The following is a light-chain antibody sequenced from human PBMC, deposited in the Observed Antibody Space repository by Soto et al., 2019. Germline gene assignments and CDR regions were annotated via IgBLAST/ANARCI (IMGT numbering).Light chain of an antibody. CDR1: QSLTSN. CDR2: GAS. V-gene: IGKV3-15*01. Sequence: EIVMTQSPATLSVSPGERVTLSCRASQSLTSNLAWYQHKPGQSPRLLIYGASARATGIPARFSGSGSGAEYTLTISSLQSEDFAVYYCHQYGSSAWTFGQGTKVDIK. CDR3: HQYGSSAWT. J-gene: IGKJ1*01.